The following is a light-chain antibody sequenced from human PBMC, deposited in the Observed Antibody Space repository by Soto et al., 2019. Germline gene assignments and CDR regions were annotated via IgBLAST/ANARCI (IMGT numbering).Light chain of an antibody. J-gene: IGKJ1*01. V-gene: IGKV3-20*01. Sequence: EIVLTPSPGTLSLSPGERATLSCRASQSLRDNYIAWYQQKPGQPPRLLIYGASSRATGIPDRFSGSGSGADFTLTIRRLEPEDFAVYYCQQYGSSTWTFGQGTKVDIK. CDR3: QQYGSSTWT. CDR1: QSLRDNY. CDR2: GAS.